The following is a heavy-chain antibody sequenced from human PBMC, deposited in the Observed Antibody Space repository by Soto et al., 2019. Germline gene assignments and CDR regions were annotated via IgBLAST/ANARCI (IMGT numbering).Heavy chain of an antibody. J-gene: IGHJ5*02. V-gene: IGHV1-8*01. Sequence: ASVKVSCKASGYTFTSYDINWVRQATGQGLEWMGWMNPNSGNTGYAQKFQGRVTMTRNTSISTAYMELSSLRSEDTAVYYCARGRPPYIVVVRKQLVFDPWGQGTLVTVSS. CDR1: GYTFTSYD. D-gene: IGHD2-2*01. CDR3: ARGRPPYIVVVRKQLVFDP. CDR2: MNPNSGNT.